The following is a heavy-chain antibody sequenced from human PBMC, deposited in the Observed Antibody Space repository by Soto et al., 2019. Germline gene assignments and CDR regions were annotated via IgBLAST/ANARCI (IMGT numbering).Heavy chain of an antibody. CDR3: ARDGGGYGDSAFDY. D-gene: IGHD4-17*01. CDR2: ISAYNGNT. CDR1: GYTFTSYG. Sequence: ASVKVSCKAAGYTFTSYGISWVRQAPGQGLEWMGWISAYNGNTNYAQKLQGRVTMTTDTSTSTAYMELRSLRSDDTAVYYCARDGGGYGDSAFDYWGQGTLVTVSS. V-gene: IGHV1-18*01. J-gene: IGHJ4*02.